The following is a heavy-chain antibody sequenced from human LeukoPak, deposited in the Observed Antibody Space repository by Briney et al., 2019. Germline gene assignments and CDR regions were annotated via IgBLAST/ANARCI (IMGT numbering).Heavy chain of an antibody. J-gene: IGHJ4*02. CDR1: GGSISSYY. CDR2: IYYSGST. CDR3: ARAVAPAAIAFDY. V-gene: IGHV4-59*01. Sequence: PSETLSLTCTVSGGSISSYYWSWIRQPPGKGLEWIGYIYYSGSTNYNPSLKSRVTISVDTSKNQFSLKPSSVTAADTAVYYCARAVAPAAIAFDYWGQGTLVTVSS. D-gene: IGHD2-2*02.